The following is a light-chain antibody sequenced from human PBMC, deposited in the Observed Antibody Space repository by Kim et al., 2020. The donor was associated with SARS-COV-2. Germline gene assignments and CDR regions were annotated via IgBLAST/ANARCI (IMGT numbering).Light chain of an antibody. CDR3: QSYDSSIVV. V-gene: IGLV6-57*03. CDR1: RGSIASNY. CDR2: EDN. J-gene: IGLJ2*01. Sequence: GKTVTISCTHSRGSIASNYVQWYQQRPGSAPTTVIYEDNQRPSGVPDRFSGSIDSSSNSASLTISGLKTEDEADYYCQSYDSSIVVFGGGTQLTVL.